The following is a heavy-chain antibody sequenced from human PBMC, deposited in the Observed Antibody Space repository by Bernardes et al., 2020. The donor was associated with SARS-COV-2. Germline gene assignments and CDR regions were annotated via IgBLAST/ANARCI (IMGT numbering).Heavy chain of an antibody. Sequence: SETLSLTCTVSGGSLRSYSYYWGCIRQPQGQGLEWFGSIYYSGSTYSNPSLMSRVTISVDTSKNQFSLKLSSVADADTAVYYCARVVRGSADYFDNWGQGTLVTGSS. CDR2: IYYSGST. J-gene: IGHJ4*02. D-gene: IGHD3-10*01. CDR1: GGSLRSYSYY. CDR3: ARVVRGSADYFDN. V-gene: IGHV4-39*01.